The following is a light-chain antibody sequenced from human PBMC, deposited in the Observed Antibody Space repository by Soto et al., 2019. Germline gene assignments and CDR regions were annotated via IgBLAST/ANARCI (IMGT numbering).Light chain of an antibody. CDR1: QSISSW. J-gene: IGKJ1*01. V-gene: IGKV1-5*03. Sequence: DIQMTQSPSTLSASVGDRVTITCRASQSISSWLAWFQQKPGKAPNVLIYKASTLDRGVPSRFSGSRSGTEFTLTISSLQPEDSATYYCQQYNSYPWTFGQGTKVEIK. CDR3: QQYNSYPWT. CDR2: KAS.